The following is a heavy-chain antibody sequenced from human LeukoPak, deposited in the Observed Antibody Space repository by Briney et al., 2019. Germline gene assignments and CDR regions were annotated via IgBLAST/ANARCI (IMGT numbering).Heavy chain of an antibody. D-gene: IGHD1-1*01. CDR1: GGSISSSNW. V-gene: IGHV4-4*02. Sequence: SETLSLTCAVSGGSISSSNWWSWVRQPPGKGLEWIGEIYHSGSTNYNPSLKSRVTISVDASKNQFSLKLSSVTAADTAVYYCARALPNRTTPFDSWGQGTLVTVSS. CDR2: IYHSGST. J-gene: IGHJ4*02. CDR3: ARALPNRTTPFDS.